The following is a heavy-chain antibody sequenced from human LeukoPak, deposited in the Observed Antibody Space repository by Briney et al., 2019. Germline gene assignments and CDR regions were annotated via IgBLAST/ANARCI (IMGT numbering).Heavy chain of an antibody. CDR2: IWYEGSNK. CDR3: ARDRITGTTLGAFDI. D-gene: IGHD1-7*01. Sequence: GGSLRLSCAASGFTFSSYGMHWVRQAPGKGLEWVVVIWYEGSNKYYADSVKGQFTISRDNSKNTLYLQLNSLRAEDTAVYYCARDRITGTTLGAFDIWGQGTMVTVSS. J-gene: IGHJ3*02. CDR1: GFTFSSYG. V-gene: IGHV3-33*01.